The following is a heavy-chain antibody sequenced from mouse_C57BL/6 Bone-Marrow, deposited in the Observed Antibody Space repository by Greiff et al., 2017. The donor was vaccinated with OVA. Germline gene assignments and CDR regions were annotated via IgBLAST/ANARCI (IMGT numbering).Heavy chain of an antibody. Sequence: VQLKQSGPGLVKPSQSLSLTCSVTGYSITSGYYWNWLRQFTGNKLEWMGYISYDGSNNYNPSLKNRISITRDTSKNQFFLKLNSVTNEDTATYYCARLTRDYFDYWGPGTTLTVSS. J-gene: IGHJ2*01. CDR3: ARLTRDYFDY. CDR1: GYSITSGYY. V-gene: IGHV3-6*01. CDR2: ISYDGSN. D-gene: IGHD1-3*01.